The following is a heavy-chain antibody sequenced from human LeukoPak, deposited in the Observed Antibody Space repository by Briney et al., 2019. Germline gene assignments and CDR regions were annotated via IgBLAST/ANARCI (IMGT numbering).Heavy chain of an antibody. Sequence: GGSLRLSCAASGFTFNNYAMSWVRQAPGKGLEWVSAISGSDAGTYYADSVKGRFTISRDNSKNTLYLQMNSLRAEDTAVYYCAKDSYSYAYSTYYFDYWGQGTLVTVSS. CDR1: GFTFNNYA. V-gene: IGHV3-23*01. J-gene: IGHJ4*02. CDR3: AKDSYSYAYSTYYFDY. CDR2: ISGSDAGT. D-gene: IGHD5-18*01.